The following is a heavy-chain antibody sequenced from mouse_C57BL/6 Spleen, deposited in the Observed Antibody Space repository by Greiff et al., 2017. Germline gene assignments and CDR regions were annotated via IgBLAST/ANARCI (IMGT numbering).Heavy chain of an antibody. CDR1: GYSFTSYY. Sequence: QVQLQQSGPELVKPGASVKISCKASGYSFTSYYIHWVKQRPGQGLEWIGWIYPGSGNTKYNEKFKGKATLTADTSSSTAYMQLSSLTSEDSAVYYCARSLYDYDGYAMDYWGQGTSVTVSS. CDR3: ARSLYDYDGYAMDY. D-gene: IGHD2-4*01. V-gene: IGHV1-66*01. CDR2: IYPGSGNT. J-gene: IGHJ4*01.